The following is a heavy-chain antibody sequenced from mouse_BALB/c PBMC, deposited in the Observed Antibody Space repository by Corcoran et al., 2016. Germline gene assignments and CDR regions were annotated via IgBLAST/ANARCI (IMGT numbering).Heavy chain of an antibody. V-gene: IGHV9-3-1*01. J-gene: IGHJ4*01. CDR3: AREPYAMDY. CDR2: INTYTGEP. CDR1: GYTFTNYG. Sequence: QIQLVKSGPELKKPGETVKISCKASGYTFTNYGMNWVKQAPGKGLKWMGWINTYTGEPTYTDDFKGRFAFSLETSASTAYLQINNLKNEDTATYFCAREPYAMDYWAQGTSVTVSS.